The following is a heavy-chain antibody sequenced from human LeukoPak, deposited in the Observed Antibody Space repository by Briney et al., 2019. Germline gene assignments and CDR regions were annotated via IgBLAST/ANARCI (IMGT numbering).Heavy chain of an antibody. J-gene: IGHJ4*02. Sequence: GGSLRLSCAASGFTFSSYAMSWVRQAPGKGLEWVSAISGSGGTTYYSDSVKGRFTISRDNSKNTLYLQMNSLRAEDMAVYYCAKVAQYYGSGSYYEYYFDYWGQGTLVTVSS. CDR2: ISGSGGTT. CDR3: AKVAQYYGSGSYYEYYFDY. V-gene: IGHV3-23*01. D-gene: IGHD3-10*01. CDR1: GFTFSSYA.